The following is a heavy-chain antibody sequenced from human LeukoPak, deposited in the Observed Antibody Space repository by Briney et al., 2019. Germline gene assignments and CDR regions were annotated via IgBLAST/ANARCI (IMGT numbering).Heavy chain of an antibody. Sequence: PSETLSLTCAVYGGSFSGYYWSWIRQPPGKGLEWVSAISGSGGSTYYADSVKGRFTISRDNSKNTLYLQMNSLRAEDTAVYYCAVIVVVPAAERDAFDIWGQGTMVTVSS. CDR1: GGSFSGYY. D-gene: IGHD2-2*01. J-gene: IGHJ3*02. V-gene: IGHV3-23*01. CDR3: AVIVVVPAAERDAFDI. CDR2: ISGSGGST.